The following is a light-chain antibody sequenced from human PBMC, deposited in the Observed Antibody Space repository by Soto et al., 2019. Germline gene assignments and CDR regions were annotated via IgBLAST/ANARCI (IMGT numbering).Light chain of an antibody. CDR1: QSVSSSY. V-gene: IGKV3-20*01. CDR2: GAS. J-gene: IGKJ1*01. Sequence: EIVMTQSPSSLSLAPWERATLSCRASQSVSSSYLAWYQQKPGQAPRLLIYGASSRATGIPDRFSGSGSGTDFTLTISRLEPEDFAVYYCQQYGSSPRTLGQGTKVDIK. CDR3: QQYGSSPRT.